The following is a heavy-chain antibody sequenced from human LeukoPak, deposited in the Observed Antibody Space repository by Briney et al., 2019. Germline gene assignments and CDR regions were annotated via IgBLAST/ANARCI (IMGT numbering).Heavy chain of an antibody. CDR3: AKGNSSSWYYFDY. V-gene: IGHV3-43*01. D-gene: IGHD6-13*01. CDR1: GFIFDDYI. CDR2: ISRDGGST. J-gene: IGHJ4*02. Sequence: GGSLRLSCAASGFIFDDYIMHWVSQAPGKGLEWVSLISRDGGSTYYADSVKGRFTISRDNSKNSLYLQMNSLRTEDTALYYCAKGNSSSWYYFDYWGQGTLVTVSS.